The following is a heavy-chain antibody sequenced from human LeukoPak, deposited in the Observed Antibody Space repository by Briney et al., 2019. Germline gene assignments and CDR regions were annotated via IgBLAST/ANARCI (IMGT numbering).Heavy chain of an antibody. J-gene: IGHJ4*02. CDR1: GYSISSGYY. CDR2: IYHSGST. Sequence: SETLSLTCTVSGYSISSGYYWGWIRQPPGKGLEWIGSIYHSGSTYYNPSLKSRVTISIDTSKNQLSLKVTSVTAADTAVYYCARGAAAGHFDYWGQGTLVTVSS. D-gene: IGHD6-13*01. V-gene: IGHV4-38-2*02. CDR3: ARGAAAGHFDY.